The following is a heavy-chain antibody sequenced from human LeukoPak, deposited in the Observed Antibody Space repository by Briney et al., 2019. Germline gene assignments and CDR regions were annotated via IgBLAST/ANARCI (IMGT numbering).Heavy chain of an antibody. CDR2: MSNSGHT. D-gene: IGHD6-13*01. J-gene: IGHJ4*02. Sequence: SGTLSLTCTVSGGSVSSGNYYWSWIRQPPGKGQEWIGFMSNSGHTDSNASLKSRVTISVDTSKNQFSLKLKSVTAADTAVYYCARVSVAGTGPDYWGQGTLVTVSS. CDR3: ARVSVAGTGPDY. CDR1: GGSVSSGNYY. V-gene: IGHV4-61*01.